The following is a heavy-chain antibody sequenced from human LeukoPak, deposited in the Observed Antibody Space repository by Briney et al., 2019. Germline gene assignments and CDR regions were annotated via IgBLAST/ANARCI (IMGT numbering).Heavy chain of an antibody. D-gene: IGHD3-9*01. CDR3: ARGADILTGYYRNPNWFDP. V-gene: IGHV4-34*01. CDR2: INHSGST. J-gene: IGHJ5*02. Sequence: SETLSLTCAVYGGSFSGYYWSWIRQPPGKGLEWIGEINHSGSTNYNPSLKSRVTISVDTSKNQFSLKLSSVTAADTAVYYCARGADILTGYYRNPNWFDPWGQGTLVTVSS. CDR1: GGSFSGYY.